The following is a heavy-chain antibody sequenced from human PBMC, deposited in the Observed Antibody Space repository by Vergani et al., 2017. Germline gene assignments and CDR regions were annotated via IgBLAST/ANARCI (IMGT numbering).Heavy chain of an antibody. V-gene: IGHV4-30-4*01. CDR2: IYYSGST. CDR1: GGSISSGDYY. D-gene: IGHD3-10*01. CDR3: ARAGSGSYYYYYYYMDV. Sequence: QVQLQESGPGLVKPSQTLSLTCTVSGGSISSGDYYWSWIRPPPGKGLEWIGYIYYSGSTYYNPSLKSRVTISVDTSKNQFSLKLSSVTAADTAVYYCARAGSGSYYYYYYYMDVWGKGTTVTVSS. J-gene: IGHJ6*03.